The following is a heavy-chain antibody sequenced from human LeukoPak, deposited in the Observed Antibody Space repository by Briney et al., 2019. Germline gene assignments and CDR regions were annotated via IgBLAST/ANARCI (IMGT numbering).Heavy chain of an antibody. Sequence: PGGSLTLSCAASGFTFDDYTMHWVRQPPGKGLEWVSLISWDGGSTYYSHSVKGRFTISRDNSKNSLYLQMNSLRTEDTALYYCAKDITPSTKSGYFDYWGQGTLVTVSS. CDR1: GFTFDDYT. CDR2: ISWDGGST. D-gene: IGHD1-14*01. CDR3: AKDITPSTKSGYFDY. V-gene: IGHV3-43*01. J-gene: IGHJ4*02.